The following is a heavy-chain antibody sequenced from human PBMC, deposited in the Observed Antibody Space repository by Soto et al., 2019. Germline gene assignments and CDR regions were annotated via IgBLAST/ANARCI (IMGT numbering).Heavy chain of an antibody. CDR3: AKVSGSYYYGMDV. CDR2: IYHSGST. CDR1: GGSISSSNW. D-gene: IGHD1-26*01. V-gene: IGHV4-4*02. Sequence: QVQLQESGPGLVKPSGTLSLTCAVSGGSISSSNWWSWVRQPPGKGLEWIGEIYHSGSTNYNPSRKSRVTVSVDKSKNPFSLKLSSGTAADTAVYYCAKVSGSYYYGMDVWGQGTTVTVSS. J-gene: IGHJ6*02.